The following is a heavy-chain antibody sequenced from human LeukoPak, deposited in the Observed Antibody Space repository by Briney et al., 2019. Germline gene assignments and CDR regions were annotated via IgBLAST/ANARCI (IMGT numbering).Heavy chain of an antibody. CDR3: AIENYSDSSGYSKALDY. CDR1: GYTFTVKF. CDR2: IEPNSGGA. D-gene: IGHD3-22*01. Sequence: ASVKVSCKTSGYTFTVKFLHWLRQAPGQGLEWMGGIEPNSGGAVYGQNFRGRVTVTRDTSVSTAYMELSRLRSDDTAVYYCAIENYSDSSGYSKALDYWGQGTLVTVSS. J-gene: IGHJ4*02. V-gene: IGHV1-2*02.